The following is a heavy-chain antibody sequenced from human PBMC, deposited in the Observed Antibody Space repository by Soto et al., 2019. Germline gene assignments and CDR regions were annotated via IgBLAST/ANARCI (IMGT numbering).Heavy chain of an antibody. CDR1: GFTVSSNY. J-gene: IGHJ6*03. Sequence: GGSLRLSCAASGFTVSSNYMSWVRQAPGKGLEWVSVIYSGGSTYYADSVKGRFTISRDNSKNTLYLQMNSLRAEDTAVYYCARESGSSSGGYYYYYMDVWGKGTTVTVSS. CDR2: IYSGGST. D-gene: IGHD6-6*01. CDR3: ARESGSSSGGYYYYYMDV. V-gene: IGHV3-66*01.